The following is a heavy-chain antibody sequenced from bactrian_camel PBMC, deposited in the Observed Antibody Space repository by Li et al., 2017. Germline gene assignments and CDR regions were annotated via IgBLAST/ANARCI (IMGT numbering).Heavy chain of an antibody. V-gene: IGHV3S10*01. D-gene: IGHD2*01. J-gene: IGHJ4*01. Sequence: VQLVESGGGLVQPGGSLTLSCAASGFAFELYYMSWVRQAPGKGREWLAEIGRDGTTDYADSAKGRFTISRGNSKSTLYLQLNSLKIEDTAMYYCVNRKVDAGWGQGTQVTVS. CDR3: VNRKVDAG. CDR1: GFAFELYY. CDR2: IGRDGTT.